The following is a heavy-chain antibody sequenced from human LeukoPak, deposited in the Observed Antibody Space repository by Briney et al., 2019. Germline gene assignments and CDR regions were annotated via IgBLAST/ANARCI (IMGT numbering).Heavy chain of an antibody. CDR1: GDRVSSHKDA. CDR2: TYYRSKWYY. Sequence: HTLSLTCAISGDRVSSHKDALLWIGPSPSRDLERLGMTYYRSKWYYDYAVSVNTRLAINPDTSKNHYPMQLTSAAPEDSAVYFCAREYRVSFDIWGQGTMVTVSS. D-gene: IGHD2-2*01. V-gene: IGHV6-1*01. CDR3: AREYRVSFDI. J-gene: IGHJ3*02.